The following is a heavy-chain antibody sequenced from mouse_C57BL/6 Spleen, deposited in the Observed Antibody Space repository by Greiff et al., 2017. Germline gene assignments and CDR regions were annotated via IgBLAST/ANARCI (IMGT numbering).Heavy chain of an antibody. CDR1: GYTFTDYY. CDR3: APYYSNSWYFDV. V-gene: IGHV1-19*01. CDR2: INPYNGGT. J-gene: IGHJ1*03. D-gene: IGHD2-5*01. Sequence: VQLQQSGPVLVKPGASVKMSCKASGYTFTDYYMNWVKQSHGKSLEWIGVINPYNGGTSYNQKFKGKATLTVDKSSSTAYMELNSLTSEDSAVYYCAPYYSNSWYFDVWGTGTTVTVSS.